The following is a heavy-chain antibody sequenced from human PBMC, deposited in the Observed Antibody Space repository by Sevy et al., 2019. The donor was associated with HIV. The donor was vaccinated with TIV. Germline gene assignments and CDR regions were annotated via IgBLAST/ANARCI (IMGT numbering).Heavy chain of an antibody. CDR3: ARRNAFAI. CDR1: GGSINSDH. Sequence: SETLSLTCTVSGGSINSDHWNWIRQPPGKGLEWIGYVYYIGGNNYNHSLKNRLTIPVDRTKNQFSLKLTYVTAADTAVYYCARRNAFAIWGQGTMATVSS. CDR2: VYYIGGN. J-gene: IGHJ3*02. V-gene: IGHV4-59*08.